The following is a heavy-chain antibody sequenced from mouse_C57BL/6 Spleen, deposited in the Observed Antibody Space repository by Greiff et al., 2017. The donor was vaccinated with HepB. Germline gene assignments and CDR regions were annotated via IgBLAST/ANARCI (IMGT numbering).Heavy chain of an antibody. D-gene: IGHD2-5*01. Sequence: VQLQQSGAELVKPGASVKLSCTASGFNIKAYYMHWGKQGTDKGLEGIGRIDPEDGETKIAPKFQGKATITADTSSNTAYLQLSSLTSEDTAVYYCARGYSNYVDYAMDYWGQGTSVTVSS. CDR2: IDPEDGET. CDR1: GFNIKAYY. CDR3: ARGYSNYVDYAMDY. J-gene: IGHJ4*01. V-gene: IGHV14-2*01.